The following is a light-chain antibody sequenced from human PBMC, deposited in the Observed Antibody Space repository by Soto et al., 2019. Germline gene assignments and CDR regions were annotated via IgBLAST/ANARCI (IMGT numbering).Light chain of an antibody. V-gene: IGKV3-20*01. CDR1: QSVSSSY. CDR2: GAS. CDR3: QQYGISPYT. Sequence: EIVLTQSPGTLSLCPGERATLSCRASQSVSSSYLAWYQQKPGQAPRLIIYGASDRATGIPDRFSGSGSGTDFTLTISRLEPEDFAVYYCQQYGISPYTFGQGTQLEIK. J-gene: IGKJ2*01.